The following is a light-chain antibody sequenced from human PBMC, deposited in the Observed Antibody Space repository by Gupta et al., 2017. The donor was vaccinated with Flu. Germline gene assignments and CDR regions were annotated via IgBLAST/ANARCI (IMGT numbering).Light chain of an antibody. CDR1: KLSDIY. CDR2: QDT. Sequence: SYDLTQPPSVSVSPGDTASITCSGDKLSDIYVSWYQQKPGQSPVLVIYQDTQRPSGIPERFSGSNSGSTATLTITGTQAMDEADYYCQAWDSGTCGFGGGTKLTVL. J-gene: IGLJ2*01. CDR3: QAWDSGTCG. V-gene: IGLV3-1*01.